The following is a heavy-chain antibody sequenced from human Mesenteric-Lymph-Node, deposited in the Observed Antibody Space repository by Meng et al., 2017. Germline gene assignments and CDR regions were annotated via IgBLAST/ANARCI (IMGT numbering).Heavy chain of an antibody. D-gene: IGHD2-2*01. CDR3: ARSGAMYYFDY. CDR1: GYTFTDYY. V-gene: IGHV1-2*06. CDR2: INPSTGGT. J-gene: IGHJ4*02. Sequence: ASVKVSCKASGYTFTDYYMHWVRQAPGQGLEWMGRINPSTGGTNYAQQFQGRVTMPRDTSISTAYMELSSLRSEDTAVYYCARSGAMYYFDYWGQGTLVTVSS.